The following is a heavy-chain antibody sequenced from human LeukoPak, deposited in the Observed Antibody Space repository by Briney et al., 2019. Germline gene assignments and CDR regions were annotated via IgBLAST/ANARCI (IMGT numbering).Heavy chain of an antibody. V-gene: IGHV4-4*02. CDR1: GGSISSSNW. D-gene: IGHD3-10*01. Sequence: SETLSLTCAVSGGSISSSNWWSWVRQPPGKGLEWIGEIHHSGSTNYNPSLKSRVTISVDKSKNQFSLKLSSVTAADTAVYYCARGGYYGSGSYYNYNWFDPWGQGTLVTVSS. CDR3: ARGGYYGSGSYYNYNWFDP. CDR2: IHHSGST. J-gene: IGHJ5*02.